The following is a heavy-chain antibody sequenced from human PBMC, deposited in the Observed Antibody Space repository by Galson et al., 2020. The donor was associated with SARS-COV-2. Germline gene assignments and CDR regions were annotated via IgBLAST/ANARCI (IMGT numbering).Heavy chain of an antibody. V-gene: IGHV3-30*04. CDR1: GFTFSRTA. CDR3: ATGGAVITLGDS. Sequence: GGSLRLSCAASGFTFSRTAMHWVRQAPGKGLEWVAVISYDETNKSYADSVKGRFTISRDNSKNTLYLHMNSLRPEDTAVYYCATGGAVITLGDSWGQGTLVTVSS. D-gene: IGHD3-16*01. J-gene: IGHJ4*02. CDR2: ISYDETNK.